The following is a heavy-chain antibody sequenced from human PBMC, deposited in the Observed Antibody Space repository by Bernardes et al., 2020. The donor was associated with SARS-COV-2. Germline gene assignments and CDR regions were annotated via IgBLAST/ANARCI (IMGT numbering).Heavy chain of an antibody. CDR1: GGSISSSSYY. V-gene: IGHV4-39*01. J-gene: IGHJ6*02. CDR3: ANVGGYYYYGMDV. Sequence: SETLSLTCTVSGGSISSSSYYWGWIRQPPGKGLEWIGSIYYSGSTYYNPSLKSRVTISVDTSKNQFSLKLSSVTAADTAVYYCANVGGYYYYGMDVWGQGTTVTVSS. CDR2: IYYSGST. D-gene: IGHD2-15*01.